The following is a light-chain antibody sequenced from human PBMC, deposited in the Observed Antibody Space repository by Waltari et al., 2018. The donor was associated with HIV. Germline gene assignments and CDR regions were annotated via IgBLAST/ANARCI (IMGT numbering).Light chain of an antibody. CDR3: ATWDDTLSGPGDVV. J-gene: IGLJ2*01. V-gene: IGLV2-14*02. CDR1: SSDVGSYNL. CDR2: EGS. Sequence: QSALTQPASVSGSPGQSITISCTGTSSDVGSYNLVSWYQQHPGKAPKLMIYEGSKRPSGVSNRFSGSKSGTSASLAISGLRSEDEADYYCATWDDTLSGPGDVVFGGGTKLTVL.